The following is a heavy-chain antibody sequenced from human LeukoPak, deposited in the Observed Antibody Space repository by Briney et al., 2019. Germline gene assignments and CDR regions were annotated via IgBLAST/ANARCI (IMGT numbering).Heavy chain of an antibody. Sequence: GGSLRLSCVVSGIPFSDFYMNWIRQAPGKGLEWISYIRSSSSYTDYAESVKGRFTISRDNAKSALYLQMNDLRVDDTALYYCAAGTAADYWGQGTLVLVSS. D-gene: IGHD6-13*01. CDR3: AAGTAADY. V-gene: IGHV3-11*03. CDR2: IRSSSSYT. J-gene: IGHJ4*02. CDR1: GIPFSDFY.